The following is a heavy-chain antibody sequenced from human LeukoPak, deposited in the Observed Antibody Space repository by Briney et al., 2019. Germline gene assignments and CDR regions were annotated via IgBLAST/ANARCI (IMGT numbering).Heavy chain of an antibody. Sequence: SETLSLTCNVSGASFESHYWTWIRQTPDKRLEWIGYYFDTGSTDYNPSLKSRVTMSVDRSKNQFLLSLKSVTAADTAVYYCVRTGWELLTTWGPGTPVTVSS. CDR2: YFDTGST. V-gene: IGHV4-59*11. CDR3: VRTGWELLTT. D-gene: IGHD4-23*01. J-gene: IGHJ4*02. CDR1: GASFESHY.